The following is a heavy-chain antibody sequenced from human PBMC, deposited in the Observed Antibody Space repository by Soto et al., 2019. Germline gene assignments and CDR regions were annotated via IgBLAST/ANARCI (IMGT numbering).Heavy chain of an antibody. D-gene: IGHD3-22*01. J-gene: IGHJ4*02. CDR2: IYYSGST. CDR1: GDTIRSSE. Sequence: SDTLSLTCTVSGDTIRSSECSWTWKPPGKGLEWIGYIYYSGSTIYNPSLKSQVTISVDTSKNQFSLKLSSVTAADTAVYYCARARYDSSGYYYFDYWGQGTLVTVSS. CDR3: ARARYDSSGYYYFDY. V-gene: IGHV4-59*07.